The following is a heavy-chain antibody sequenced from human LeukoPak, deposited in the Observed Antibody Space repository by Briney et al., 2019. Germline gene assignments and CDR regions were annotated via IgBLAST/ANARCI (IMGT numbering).Heavy chain of an antibody. CDR2: INHSGST. J-gene: IGHJ5*02. V-gene: IGHV4-39*07. Sequence: PSETLSLTCTVSGGSISSGGYYWTWIRQPPGKGLEWIGEINHSGSTNYNPSLKSRVTISVDTSKNQFSLKLSSVTAADTAVYYCARKYPYYYDSRKGFDPWGQGTLVTVSS. CDR1: GGSISSGGYY. CDR3: ARKYPYYYDSRKGFDP. D-gene: IGHD3-22*01.